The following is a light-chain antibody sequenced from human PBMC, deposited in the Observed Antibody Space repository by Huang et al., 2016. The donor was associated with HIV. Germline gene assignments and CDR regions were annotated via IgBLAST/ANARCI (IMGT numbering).Light chain of an antibody. CDR1: QTINGY. V-gene: IGKV1-39*01. J-gene: IGKJ2*01. CDR2: GAS. Sequence: DIPITQSPSSLSASVGDRVIITCRASQTINGYLNWYQQQPGKAPKLLISGASKLQSGVPSSFSGSGSGKHFTLAISSVSPEDSATYYCQQSAVTPRTFGQGTKLEI. CDR3: QQSAVTPRT.